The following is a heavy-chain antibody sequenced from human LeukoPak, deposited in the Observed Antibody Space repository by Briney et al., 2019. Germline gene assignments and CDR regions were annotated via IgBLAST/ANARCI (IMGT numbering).Heavy chain of an antibody. Sequence: ASVKVSCKASGYTFTGYYMHWVRQAPGQGLEWMGWINPNSGGTNYAQKFQGRVTMTRDTSISTAFMELSRLRSGDTAVYYCASGSPDIVVVPADALYYYYYGMDVWGQGTTVTVSS. V-gene: IGHV1-2*02. CDR3: ASGSPDIVVVPADALYYYYYGMDV. CDR1: GYTFTGYY. D-gene: IGHD2-2*01. J-gene: IGHJ6*02. CDR2: INPNSGGT.